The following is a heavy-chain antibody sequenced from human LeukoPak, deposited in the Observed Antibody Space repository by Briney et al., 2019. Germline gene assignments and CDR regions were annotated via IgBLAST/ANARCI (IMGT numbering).Heavy chain of an antibody. V-gene: IGHV4-31*03. D-gene: IGHD6-25*01. CDR1: GGSISSGGYY. Sequence: SETLSLTCTVSGGSISSGGYYWSWIRQHPGKGLEWIGYIYYSGSTYYNSSLESRVTISVDTSKNQFSLRLSSVTAADTAVYYCARVESFAATPYFFDYWGQGTLVTVSS. CDR2: IYYSGST. J-gene: IGHJ4*02. CDR3: ARVESFAATPYFFDY.